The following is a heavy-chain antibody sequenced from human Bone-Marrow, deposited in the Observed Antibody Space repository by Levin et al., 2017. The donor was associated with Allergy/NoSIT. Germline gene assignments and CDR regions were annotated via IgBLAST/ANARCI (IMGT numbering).Heavy chain of an antibody. J-gene: IGHJ3*02. V-gene: IGHV3-21*01. CDR1: GFTFSSYS. Sequence: ESLKISCAASGFTFSSYSMNWVRQAPGKGLEWVSSISSSSSYIYYADSVKGRFTISRDNAKNSLYLQMNSLRAEDTAVYYCAVQNGRGAFDIWGQGTMVTVSS. CDR2: ISSSSSYI. CDR3: AVQNGRGAFDI.